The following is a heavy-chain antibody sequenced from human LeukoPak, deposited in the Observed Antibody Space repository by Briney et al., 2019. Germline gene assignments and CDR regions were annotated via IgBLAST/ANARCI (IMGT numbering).Heavy chain of an antibody. CDR2: IKSKTDGGTT. CDR3: TTGYYYDSSGCYS. CDR1: GFTFTNAW. Sequence: GGSLRLSCAASGFTFTNAWMSWVRQAPGKALEWVGRIKSKTDGGTTDYAAPVKGRFTISRDDSKNTLYLQMNSLKTEDTAVYYCTTGYYYDSSGCYSWGQGTLVTVSS. D-gene: IGHD3-22*01. J-gene: IGHJ1*01. V-gene: IGHV3-15*01.